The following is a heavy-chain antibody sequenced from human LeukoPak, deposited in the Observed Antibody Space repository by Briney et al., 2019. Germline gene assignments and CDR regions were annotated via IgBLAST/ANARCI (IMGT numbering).Heavy chain of an antibody. V-gene: IGHV3-23*01. J-gene: IGHJ5*01. D-gene: IGHD1-1*01. CDR3: AKGVDNTGRLRWFDS. CDR1: GFTFSNYA. Sequence: GGSLRLSCAASGFTFSNYALTWVRQTPGKGLEWVSTISGRGSDRFYADAVKGRLTISRDNSKNTMYLQMNSLRIEDTAFYYCAKGVDNTGRLRWFDSWGQGTLVTVSS. CDR2: ISGRGSDR.